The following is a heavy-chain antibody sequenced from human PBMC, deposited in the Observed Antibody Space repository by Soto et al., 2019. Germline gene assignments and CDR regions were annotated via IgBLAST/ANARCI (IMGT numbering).Heavy chain of an antibody. Sequence: SETLSLTCAVYGESFSGYYWSWIRQPPGKGLEWIGEIFHGGSTNYSPSLKSRVTIQVDTSKNHVSLELNSVTAADTAVYYCARPHYESNTFFHFFDYWGQGTLVTVSS. V-gene: IGHV4-34*12. J-gene: IGHJ4*02. CDR3: ARPHYESNTFFHFFDY. CDR1: GESFSGYY. D-gene: IGHD3-22*01. CDR2: IFHGGST.